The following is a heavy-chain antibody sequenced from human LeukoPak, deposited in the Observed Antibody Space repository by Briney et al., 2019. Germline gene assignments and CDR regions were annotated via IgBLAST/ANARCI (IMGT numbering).Heavy chain of an antibody. CDR1: GVSISSYY. V-gene: IGHV4-59*01. J-gene: IGHJ4*02. CDR2: IYYSGST. CDR3: ARGGAVTGTQN. D-gene: IGHD4-17*01. Sequence: SETLSLTCTVSGVSISSYYWSWIRQPPGKGLEWIGYIYYSGSTNYNPSLKSRVTISVDTSKNQFSLKLSSVTAADTAVYYCARGGAVTGTQNWGQGTLVTVSS.